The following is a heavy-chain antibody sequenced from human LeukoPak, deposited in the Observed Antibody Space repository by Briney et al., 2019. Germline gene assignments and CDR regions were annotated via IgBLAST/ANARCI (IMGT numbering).Heavy chain of an antibody. Sequence: ASVKVSCKAPGYTFTGYYLHWVRQAPGQGLEWMGWINPNSGGTNYAQSFQGRVTMTRDTSISTAYLELSRLRSDDTAVYYCASGGGADYWSGYYLDYWGQGTLVTVSS. CDR2: INPNSGGT. D-gene: IGHD3-3*01. CDR3: ASGGGADYWSGYYLDY. V-gene: IGHV1-2*02. J-gene: IGHJ4*02. CDR1: GYTFTGYY.